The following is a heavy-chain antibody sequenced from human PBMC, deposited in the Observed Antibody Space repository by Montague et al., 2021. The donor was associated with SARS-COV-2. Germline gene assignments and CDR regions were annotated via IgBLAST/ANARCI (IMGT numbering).Heavy chain of an antibody. CDR2: ISSDTLHT. CDR3: ARGGEIDVWAPFGH. J-gene: IGHJ4*02. Sequence: SLSLSFATSGFTFSRNSMNWVRQAPGKGLEWVSTISSDTLHTFYAESVKGRFTISRDNAKNELYLQMNSQRAEDMAVYYCARGGEIDVWAPFGHWGQGTLVTVSS. CDR1: GFTFSRNS. D-gene: IGHD3-16*01. V-gene: IGHV3-21*01.